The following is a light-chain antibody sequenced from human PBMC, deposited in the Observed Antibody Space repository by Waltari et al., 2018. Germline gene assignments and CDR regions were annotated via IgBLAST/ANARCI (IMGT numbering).Light chain of an antibody. J-gene: IGLJ3*02. CDR2: SDN. Sequence: QSVLTQPPSASGTPGQGVTISCSGSSSNIGRNTVSWYQQFPGTAPQLLMHSDNQRPSGVPDRLSGSKSGTSASLAISGLQFEDEAQYFCATWDDSLNGRVFGGGTKVTVL. CDR1: SSNIGRNT. V-gene: IGLV1-44*01. CDR3: ATWDDSLNGRV.